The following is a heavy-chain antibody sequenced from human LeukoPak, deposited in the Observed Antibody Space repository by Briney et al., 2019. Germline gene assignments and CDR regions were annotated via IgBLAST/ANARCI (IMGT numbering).Heavy chain of an antibody. CDR2: ISSSSSYI. Sequence: PGGSLRLSCAASGFTFSSYSMNWVRQAPGKGLEWVSSISSSSSYIYYADSVKGRFTISRDNAKNSLYLQMNSLRAEDTAVYYCARSVEMATIREMHDAFDIWGQGTMVTVSS. CDR3: ARSVEMATIREMHDAFDI. V-gene: IGHV3-21*01. CDR1: GFTFSSYS. J-gene: IGHJ3*02. D-gene: IGHD5-24*01.